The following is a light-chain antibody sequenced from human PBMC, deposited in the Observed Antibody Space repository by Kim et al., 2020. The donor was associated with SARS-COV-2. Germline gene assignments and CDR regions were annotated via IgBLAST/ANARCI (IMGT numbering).Light chain of an antibody. V-gene: IGKV3-15*01. Sequence: EIVMRQSPATLSVSPGDAVTLSCTASQSVNSNLAWYQQKRGQSPTLLIYGASKRATGVPARFSGRGFGTEFTFTISSLQSEDFAVYYCQQYDNWPPYTFGQGTKLEI. CDR3: QQYDNWPPYT. CDR2: GAS. CDR1: QSVNSN. J-gene: IGKJ2*01.